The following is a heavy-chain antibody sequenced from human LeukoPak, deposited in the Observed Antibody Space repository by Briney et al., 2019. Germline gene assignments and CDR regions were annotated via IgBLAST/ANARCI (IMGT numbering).Heavy chain of an antibody. CDR2: ICPDGTVT. Sequence: EGSLRLSCAASGFTFSTYCMHWVRQAPGKGPMWVSRICPDGTVTNYADSVKARFIISRDNARNTVYLQMNSLRVEDTAVYYCVRDFRSADYWGQGTLVTVSS. V-gene: IGHV3-74*01. J-gene: IGHJ4*02. CDR1: GFTFSTYC. CDR3: VRDFRSADY.